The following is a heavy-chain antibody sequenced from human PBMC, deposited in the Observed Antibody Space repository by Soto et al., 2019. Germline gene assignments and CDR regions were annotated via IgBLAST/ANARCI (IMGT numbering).Heavy chain of an antibody. D-gene: IGHD6-13*01. CDR1: GGSIRSSSYY. CDR2: IYYSGST. J-gene: IGHJ4*02. CDR3: ARGGYSSSWYDY. V-gene: IGHV4-39*01. Sequence: PSETLSLTCTVSGGSIRSSSYYWGWIRQPPGKGLEWIGSIYYSGSTYYNPSLKSRVTISVDTSKNQFSLKLSSVTAADTAVYYCARGGYSSSWYDYWGQGTLVTVSS.